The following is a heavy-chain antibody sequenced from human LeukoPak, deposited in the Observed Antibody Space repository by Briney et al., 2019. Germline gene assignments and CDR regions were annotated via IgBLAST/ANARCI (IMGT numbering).Heavy chain of an antibody. CDR1: GYTFTNYG. J-gene: IGHJ4*02. Sequence: VASVKVSCKASGYTFTNYGISWVRQAPGQGLEWMGWISAYNGKTDYAQEFQGRVTVTTDTSTSTVYMELRSLRSDDTAVYYCARDRSTHDYWGQGPWSPSP. CDR2: ISAYNGKT. V-gene: IGHV1-18*01. CDR3: ARDRSTHDY. D-gene: IGHD5/OR15-5a*01.